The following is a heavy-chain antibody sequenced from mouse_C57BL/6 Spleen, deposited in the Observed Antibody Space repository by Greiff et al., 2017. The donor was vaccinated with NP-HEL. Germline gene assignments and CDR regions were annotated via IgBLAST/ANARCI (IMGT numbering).Heavy chain of an antibody. CDR3: ARIYYGNLAWFAY. CDR1: GYTFTSYW. CDR2: IDPSDSYT. J-gene: IGHJ3*01. D-gene: IGHD2-1*01. Sequence: QVQLQQPGAELVKPGASVKLSCKASGYTFTSYWMPWVKQRPGQGLEWIGEIDPSDSYTNYNQKFKGKATLTVDTSSSTAYMQLSSLTSEDSAVYYCARIYYGNLAWFAYGGQGTLVTVSA. V-gene: IGHV1-50*01.